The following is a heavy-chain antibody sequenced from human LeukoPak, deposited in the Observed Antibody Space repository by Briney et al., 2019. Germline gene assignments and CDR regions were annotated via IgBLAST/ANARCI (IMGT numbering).Heavy chain of an antibody. Sequence: SETLSLTCTVSGGSISSYYWSWLRQPPGKGLEWIGYIHSSGRTKYYPSLKTRVTFSVDTSKNQCSRRLNSVTAADTAVYYCARGYCSDGSCYHFDYWGQGTLVTASS. CDR1: GGSISSYY. J-gene: IGHJ4*02. V-gene: IGHV4-59*12. CDR3: ARGYCSDGSCYHFDY. CDR2: IHSSGRT. D-gene: IGHD2-15*01.